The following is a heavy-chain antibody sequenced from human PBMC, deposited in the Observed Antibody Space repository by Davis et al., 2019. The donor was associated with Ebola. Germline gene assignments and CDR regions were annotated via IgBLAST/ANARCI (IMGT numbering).Heavy chain of an antibody. CDR2: IYHSGST. CDR3: ARGYSSSWYVVEYFQH. J-gene: IGHJ1*01. D-gene: IGHD6-13*01. V-gene: IGHV4-4*02. Sequence: PSETLSLTCAVSGGSISSSNWWSWVRQPPGKGLEWIGAIYHSGSTYYNPSLKSRVTISVDTSKNQFSLKLSSVTAADTAVYYCARGYSSSWYVVEYFQHWGQGTLVTVSS. CDR1: GGSISSSNW.